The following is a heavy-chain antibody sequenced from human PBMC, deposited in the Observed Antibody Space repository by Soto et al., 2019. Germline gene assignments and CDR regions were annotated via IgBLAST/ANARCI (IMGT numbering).Heavy chain of an antibody. CDR2: MNSDGRTT. CDR3: ARDSPVLRFLEWLLGYFDY. V-gene: IGHV3-74*01. Sequence: LRLSCAASGFTFSSYWMHWVRQAPGKGLVWVSRMNSDGRTTNYADSVKGRFTISRDNARNTLYLQMNSLRAEDTAVYYCARDSPVLRFLEWLLGYFDYWGQGTLVTVSS. CDR1: GFTFSSYW. D-gene: IGHD3-3*01. J-gene: IGHJ4*02.